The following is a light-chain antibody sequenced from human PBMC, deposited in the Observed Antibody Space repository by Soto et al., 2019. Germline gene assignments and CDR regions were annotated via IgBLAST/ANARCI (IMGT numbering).Light chain of an antibody. J-gene: IGKJ1*01. CDR3: QQYYNLPWT. CDR1: QSVSSN. CDR2: GAS. V-gene: IGKV3-15*01. Sequence: IVMTQSPATLSVSPGERATLSCRASQSVSSNLAWYQQKPGQAPRLLIYGASTRATGIPARFSGSGSGTEFTHTISSLQSEDFAVYCCQQYYNLPWTFGQGTKVEIK.